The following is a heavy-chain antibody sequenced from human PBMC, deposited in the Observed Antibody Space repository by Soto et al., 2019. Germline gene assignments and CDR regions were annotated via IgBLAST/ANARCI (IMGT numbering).Heavy chain of an antibody. CDR3: ARERHDSRVVYNWSDT. CDR1: GYTFTSYY. CDR2: INPSGGST. V-gene: IGHV1-46*01. J-gene: IGHJ5*02. Sequence: ASVKVSCKASGYTFTSYYMHWVRQAPGQGLEWMGIINPSGGSTSYAQKFQGRVTMTRDTSTSAVYMELSSLRSEDTAVYYCARERHDSRVVYNWSDTWGQGTQVTVSS. D-gene: IGHD4-4*01.